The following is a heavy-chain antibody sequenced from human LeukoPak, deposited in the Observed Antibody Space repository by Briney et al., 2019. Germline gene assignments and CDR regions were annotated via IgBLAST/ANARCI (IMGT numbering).Heavy chain of an antibody. V-gene: IGHV3-48*03. D-gene: IGHD2-15*01. CDR1: GFTFSSYE. Sequence: GGSLRLPCAASGFTFSSYEMNWVRQAPGKGLEWVSYISSSGSTIYYADSVKGRFTTSRDNAKNSLYLQMNSLRAEDTAVYYCARSYCSGGSCYLGYWGQGTLVTVSS. CDR3: ARSYCSGGSCYLGY. CDR2: ISSSGSTI. J-gene: IGHJ4*02.